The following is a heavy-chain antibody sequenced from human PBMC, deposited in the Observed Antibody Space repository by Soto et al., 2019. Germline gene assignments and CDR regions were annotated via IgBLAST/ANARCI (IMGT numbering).Heavy chain of an antibody. J-gene: IGHJ4*02. CDR2: IKKDESEK. Sequence: PGGSLRLSCVTYGLTFTDYWMGWVRQAPGKGLEWVANIKKDESEKNYLDSVKGRFTTSRDNAKNSLYLQMNSLRAEDTAVYYCASDRFRGTYYLRGVTYFFEEWGQGAPVTVSS. D-gene: IGHD1-26*01. CDR3: ASDRFRGTYYLRGVTYFFEE. CDR1: GLTFTDYW. V-gene: IGHV3-7*03.